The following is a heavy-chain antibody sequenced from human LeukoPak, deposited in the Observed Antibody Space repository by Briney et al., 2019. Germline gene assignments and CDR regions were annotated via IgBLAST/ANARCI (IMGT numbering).Heavy chain of an antibody. CDR1: GYTLTELS. V-gene: IGHV1-24*01. D-gene: IGHD3-3*01. J-gene: IGHJ4*02. CDR2: FDPEDGET. CDR3: ATRSSYYDFWSGYRFDY. Sequence: GASAKVSCKVSGYTLTELSMHWVRQAPGKGLEWMGGFDPEDGETIYAQKFQGRVTMTEDTSTDTAYMELSSLRSEDTAVYYCATRSSYYDFWSGYRFDYWGQGTLVTVSS.